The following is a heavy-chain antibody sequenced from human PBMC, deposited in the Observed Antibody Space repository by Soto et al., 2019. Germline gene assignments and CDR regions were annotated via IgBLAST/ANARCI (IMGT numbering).Heavy chain of an antibody. J-gene: IGHJ6*02. Sequence: EASVKVSCKASGGTFSSYAISWVRQAPGQGLEWMGGIIPIFGTANYAQKFQGRVTITADESTSTAYLQWSSLKASDTAMYYCARTDGYNLDGMDVWGQGTTVTVSS. CDR1: GGTFSSYA. D-gene: IGHD5-12*01. CDR2: IIPIFGTA. V-gene: IGHV1-69*13. CDR3: ARTDGYNLDGMDV.